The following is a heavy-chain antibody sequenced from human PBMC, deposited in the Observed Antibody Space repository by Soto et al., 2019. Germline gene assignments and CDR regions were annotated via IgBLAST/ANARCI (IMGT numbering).Heavy chain of an antibody. CDR1: GFTFKRAW. Sequence: EVQLVESGGGLVKPGGSLTLSCAASGFTFKRAWMNWVRQAPGKGLEWVGRIKSGIDGEATDYGAPVKGRFTISRDDSRNTLSLQMNSLKTEDTAIYYCSTGLGTYYSRFDCWGRGTLVTVSS. CDR2: IKSGIDGEAT. J-gene: IGHJ4*02. CDR3: STGLGTYYSRFDC. D-gene: IGHD3-10*01. V-gene: IGHV3-15*07.